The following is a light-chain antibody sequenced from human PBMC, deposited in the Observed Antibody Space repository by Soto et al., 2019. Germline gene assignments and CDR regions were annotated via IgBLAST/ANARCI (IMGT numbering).Light chain of an antibody. Sequence: DVVMTQSPVSLSVTLGQPASTSCRSSQSIVYSDGKAYLSWFQQRPGQSPRRLIYKASNRDSGVPDRFSGSGSGTDFTLQIDRVEAEDVGIYYCMQGTHWPPTFGRGTRVEIK. CDR3: MQGTHWPPT. CDR2: KAS. V-gene: IGKV2-30*01. CDR1: QSIVYSDGKAY. J-gene: IGKJ1*01.